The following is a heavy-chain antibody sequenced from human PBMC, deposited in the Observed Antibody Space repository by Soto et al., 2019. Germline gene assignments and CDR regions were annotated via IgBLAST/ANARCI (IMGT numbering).Heavy chain of an antibody. CDR2: IGPESGAT. J-gene: IGHJ4*02. V-gene: IGHV1-2*02. CDR1: GYTFTGHY. Sequence: ASVKVSCKASGYTFTGHYIHWVRQAPEQGPEWMGEIGPESGATRYAQRFQGRVTMTRDMSITTVCMELNNLSPDDTAVYYCGRGRSGQIVVFYWGQGTPVTVSS. CDR3: GRGRSGQIVVFY. D-gene: IGHD1-26*01.